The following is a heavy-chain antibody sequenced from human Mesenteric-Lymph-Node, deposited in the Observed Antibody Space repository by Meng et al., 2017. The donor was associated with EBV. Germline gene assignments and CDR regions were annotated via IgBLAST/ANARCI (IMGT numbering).Heavy chain of an antibody. J-gene: IGHJ4*02. CDR3: GREVMPYYYFDS. D-gene: IGHD3-16*01. CDR1: GGSVSSGNSY. Sequence: QVQLQESGPGLVEPSETLSLTCTVSGGSVSSGNSYWSWIRQPPGKGLEWIGYTYYIGSTYYNPSLKSRVTMSVDTSKNQFSLKLSSVTAADTAVYYCGREVMPYYYFDSWGQGTLVTVSS. V-gene: IGHV4-61*01. CDR2: TYYIGST.